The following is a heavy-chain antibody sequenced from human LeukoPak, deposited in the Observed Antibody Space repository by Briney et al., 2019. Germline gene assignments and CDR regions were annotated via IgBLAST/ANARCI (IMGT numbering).Heavy chain of an antibody. J-gene: IGHJ4*02. CDR2: ISYDGSNK. D-gene: IGHD5-18*01. V-gene: IGHV3-30*18. CDR3: AKDELPIAGDSYVPY. CDR1: GFTFSSYG. Sequence: GRSLRLSCAASGFTFSSYGMHWVRQAPGKGLEWVAVISYDGSNKYYADSVKGRFTISRDNSKNTLYLQMNSLRAEDTAVYYCAKDELPIAGDSYVPYWGQGTLVTVSS.